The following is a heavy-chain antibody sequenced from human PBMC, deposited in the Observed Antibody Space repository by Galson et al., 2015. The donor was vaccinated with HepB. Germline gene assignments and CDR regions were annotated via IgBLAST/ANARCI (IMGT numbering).Heavy chain of an antibody. CDR2: INSDGSST. CDR1: GFTFSNYW. CDR3: ARGGRDGRASVDY. V-gene: IGHV3-74*01. D-gene: IGHD5-24*01. Sequence: SLRLSCAASGFTFSNYWMHWVRQAPGKGLVWVSRINSDGSSTSYADSVKGRFTVSRDNARNTLYLQMDSLRVEDTAVYYCARGGRDGRASVDYWGQGALVTVSS. J-gene: IGHJ4*02.